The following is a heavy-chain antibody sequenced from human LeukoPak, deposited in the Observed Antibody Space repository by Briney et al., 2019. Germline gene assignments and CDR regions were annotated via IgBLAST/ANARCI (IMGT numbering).Heavy chain of an antibody. CDR2: INPHSGDT. D-gene: IGHD6-13*01. Sequence: GASVKVSCKASGYTFTGYYVHWVRQAPGQGLEWMGWINPHSGDTSYAQNFQGRVTMTRDTSISTAYMEVSRLRSDDSAVYYCARYMAAAGTFDYWGQGTLVTVSS. CDR3: ARYMAAAGTFDY. J-gene: IGHJ4*02. V-gene: IGHV1-2*02. CDR1: GYTFTGYY.